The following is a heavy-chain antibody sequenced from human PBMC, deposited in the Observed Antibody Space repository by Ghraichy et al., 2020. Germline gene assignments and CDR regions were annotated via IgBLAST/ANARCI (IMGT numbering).Heavy chain of an antibody. CDR3: ARGPHGAYGMDV. CDR1: GGSFSGYY. V-gene: IGHV4-34*01. D-gene: IGHD3-10*01. J-gene: IGHJ6*02. CDR2: INHSGST. Sequence: SQTLSLTCAVSGGSFSGYYWSWIRQPPGKGLEWIGEINHSGSTNYNPSLKSRVTISVDTSKNQFSLKLSSVTAADTAVYHCARGPHGAYGMDVWGQGTTVTVSS.